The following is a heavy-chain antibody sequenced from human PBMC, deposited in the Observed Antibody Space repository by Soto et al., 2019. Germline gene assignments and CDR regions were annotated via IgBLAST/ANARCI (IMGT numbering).Heavy chain of an antibody. D-gene: IGHD3-16*01. J-gene: IGHJ4*02. CDR1: GYNFTTDW. Sequence: PGESLKISCKTSGYNFTTDWIGWVRQKPGEGLEWMGIIFPIDSEITYSPSFEGQVTISADNSISTAYLQWSSLKASDTAMYYCARLLAGTDFDYIWGSKYWGQGTLVTVSS. CDR2: IFPIDSEI. CDR3: ARLLAGTDFDYIWGSKY. V-gene: IGHV5-51*01.